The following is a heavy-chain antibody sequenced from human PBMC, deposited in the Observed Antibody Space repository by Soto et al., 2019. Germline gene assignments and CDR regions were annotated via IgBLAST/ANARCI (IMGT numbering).Heavy chain of an antibody. CDR2: LSHSGTS. V-gene: IGHV4-4*02. CDR3: ARVVLSITRGAFDA. J-gene: IGHJ3*01. CDR1: GGSISSSHW. D-gene: IGHD1-20*01. Sequence: QVQLQESGPGLVKPSGTLSLTCAVSGGSISSSHWWTWVRQSPGKGLEYIGELSHSGTSNSNPSLKSRVPLSVDRSKNHFSLTLTSVTAADTAVYYCARVVLSITRGAFDAWGQGTPVIVSS.